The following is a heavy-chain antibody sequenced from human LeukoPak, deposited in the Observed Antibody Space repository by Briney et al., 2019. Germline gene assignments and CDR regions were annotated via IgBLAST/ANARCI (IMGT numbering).Heavy chain of an antibody. D-gene: IGHD3-10*01. Sequence: GGSLRLSCAASGFTFSNFAMSWVRQAPGKGLEWVSAISDSGGSTYYADSAEGRFTISRDNSKNTLYLQMNSLRAEDTAVYYCAKDLYFGSGSFFDYWGQGALVTVSS. J-gene: IGHJ4*02. V-gene: IGHV3-23*01. CDR2: ISDSGGST. CDR1: GFTFSNFA. CDR3: AKDLYFGSGSFFDY.